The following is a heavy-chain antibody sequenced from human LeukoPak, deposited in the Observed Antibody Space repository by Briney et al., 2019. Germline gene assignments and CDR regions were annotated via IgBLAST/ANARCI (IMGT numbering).Heavy chain of an antibody. CDR2: IYPGDSDT. V-gene: IGHV5-51*01. CDR1: GYSFTSYW. D-gene: IGHD3-3*01. J-gene: IGHJ5*02. Sequence: GESLKISCKGSGYSFTSYWIGWVRQMPGKGLEWMGIIYPGDSDTRYSPSFQGQVTISADKSISTAYLQWSSLKASDTAMYYCARLRNYDFWSGYYGNWFDPWGQGTLVTVSS. CDR3: ARLRNYDFWSGYYGNWFDP.